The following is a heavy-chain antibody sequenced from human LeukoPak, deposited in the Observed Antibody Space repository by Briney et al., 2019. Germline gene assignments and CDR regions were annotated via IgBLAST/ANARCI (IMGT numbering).Heavy chain of an antibody. Sequence: PSETLSLTCTVSGGSISSSSYYWGWLRQPPGKGLEWIGSIYYSGSTNYNPSLKSRVTISVDTSKNQFSLKLSSVTAADTAVYYCARVDINQVGSGYYFWGFQRNFSTSNWYFDLWGRGTLVTVSS. V-gene: IGHV4-39*07. J-gene: IGHJ2*01. CDR3: ARVDINQVGSGYYFWGFQRNFSTSNWYFDL. D-gene: IGHD3-22*01. CDR2: IYYSGST. CDR1: GGSISSSSYY.